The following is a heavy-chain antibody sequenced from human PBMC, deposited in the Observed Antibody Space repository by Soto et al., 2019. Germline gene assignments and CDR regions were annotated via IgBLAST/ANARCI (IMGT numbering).Heavy chain of an antibody. Sequence: SETLSLTCTVSGGSISSSSYYWGWIRQPPGKGLEWVGSIYYSGSTYYNPSLKSRVTISVDTSKNQFSLKLSSVTAADTAVYYCARHPLSTGYPYYCDYLSVWGKGTTDIGS. CDR2: IYYSGST. CDR3: ARHPLSTGYPYYCDYLSV. J-gene: IGHJ6*03. D-gene: IGHD4-17*01. V-gene: IGHV4-39*01. CDR1: GGSISSSSYY.